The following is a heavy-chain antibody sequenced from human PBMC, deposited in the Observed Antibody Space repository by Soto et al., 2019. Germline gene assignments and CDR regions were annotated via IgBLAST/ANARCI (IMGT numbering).Heavy chain of an antibody. J-gene: IGHJ4*02. CDR3: AKSLRYSSSSLPFDY. D-gene: IGHD6-6*01. V-gene: IGHV3-23*01. CDR2: ISGSGGST. CDR1: GFTFSSYA. Sequence: GGSLRLSCAASGFTFSSYAMSWVRQAPGKGLEWVSAISGSGGSTYYADSVKGRFTISRDNSKNTLYLQMNSLRAEDTAVYYCAKSLRYSSSSLPFDYWGQGTLVTVSS.